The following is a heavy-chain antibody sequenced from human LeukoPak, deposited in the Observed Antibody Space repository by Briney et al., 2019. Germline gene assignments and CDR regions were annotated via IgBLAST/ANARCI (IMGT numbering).Heavy chain of an antibody. CDR3: ARGPIVGTTGFAFDI. CDR2: IRYDGSNK. D-gene: IGHD1-26*01. V-gene: IGHV3-30*02. Sequence: GGSLRLSCAASGFTFSSYGMHWVRQAPGKGLEWVAFIRYDGSNKYYADSVKGRFTISRDNSKNTLYLQMNSLRAEDTAVYYCARGPIVGTTGFAFDIWGQGTMVTVSS. CDR1: GFTFSSYG. J-gene: IGHJ3*02.